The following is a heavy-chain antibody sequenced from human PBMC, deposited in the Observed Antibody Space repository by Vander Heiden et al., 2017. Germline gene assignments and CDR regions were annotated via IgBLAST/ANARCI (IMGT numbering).Heavy chain of an antibody. CDR3: AREGGATTAVIPFYAIDI. CDR2: IWYDGSNK. D-gene: IGHD4-17*01. J-gene: IGHJ3*02. Sequence: QVQLVESGGGVVQPGRSLRLSCAASGFTFSSSGMHWVRQVPGKGLGWVAVIWYDGSNKYYADSVKGRFTISRDKSKNTVYLQMNSLRDEDTAVYYCAREGGATTAVIPFYAIDIWGQGTMVTVSS. V-gene: IGHV3-33*01. CDR1: GFTFSSSG.